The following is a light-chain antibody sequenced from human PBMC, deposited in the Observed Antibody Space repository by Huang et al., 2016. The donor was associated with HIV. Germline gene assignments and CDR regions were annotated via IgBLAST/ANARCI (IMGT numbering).Light chain of an antibody. Sequence: DIQMTQSPSSLSASVGDRITITCRASQSISAHYLSWYQQKPGKAPKLLIYGASTLQSGVPSRFSGSGSGTDFTLTISSLQPEDFATYYCQQSNSIPYTFGQGTKLEIK. J-gene: IGKJ2*01. CDR2: GAS. CDR3: QQSNSIPYT. CDR1: QSISAHY. V-gene: IGKV1-39*01.